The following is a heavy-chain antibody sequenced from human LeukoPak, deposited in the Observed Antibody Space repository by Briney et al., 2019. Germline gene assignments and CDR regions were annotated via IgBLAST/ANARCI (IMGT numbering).Heavy chain of an antibody. CDR2: IYTTGSP. J-gene: IGHJ5*02. CDR3: ARDRGVTTARGVPSWFDP. Sequence: SETLSLTCTISGDSISSSAYYWTWIPQPAGKGLEWIRRIYTTGSPDYSPALRGRVTISVDTSMTQFSLKLTSVSAADTAVYYCARDRGVTTARGVPSWFDPWGQGILVTVSS. V-gene: IGHV4-61*02. CDR1: GDSISSSAYY. D-gene: IGHD3-10*01.